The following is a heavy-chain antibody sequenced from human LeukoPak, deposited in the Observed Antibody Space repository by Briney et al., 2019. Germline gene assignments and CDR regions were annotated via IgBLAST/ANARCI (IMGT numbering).Heavy chain of an antibody. J-gene: IGHJ4*02. CDR2: ISGSGGST. Sequence: GGSLRLSCAASGFTFSSYAMSWVRQAPGKGLEWVSAISGSGGSTYYADSVKGRFTISRDNSKNTLYLQMNSLRAEDTAVYSCAKDYYGDYVPFDYWGQGTLVTVSS. V-gene: IGHV3-23*01. CDR3: AKDYYGDYVPFDY. D-gene: IGHD4-17*01. CDR1: GFTFSSYA.